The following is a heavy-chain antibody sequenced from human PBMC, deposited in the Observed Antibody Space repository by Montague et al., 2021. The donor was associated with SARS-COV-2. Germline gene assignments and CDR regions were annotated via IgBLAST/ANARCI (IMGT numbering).Heavy chain of an antibody. CDR3: ASSGITLTGLDAFDI. CDR1: GDSVSSKSVA. Sequence: CAISGDSVSSKSVAWNWIRQSPSRGLEWLRRTYYRSKWDSDYAESVKRRLVITPDTSKNQVSLQLNSVIPEDTAAYFCASSGITLTGLDAFDIWGQGTMVTVSS. V-gene: IGHV6-1*01. J-gene: IGHJ3*02. CDR2: TYYRSKWDS. D-gene: IGHD3-9*01.